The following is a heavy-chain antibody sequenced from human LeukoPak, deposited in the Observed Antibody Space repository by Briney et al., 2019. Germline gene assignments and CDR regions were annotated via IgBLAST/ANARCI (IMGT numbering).Heavy chain of an antibody. CDR3: AREVARGNSY. CDR2: INHSGST. Sequence: KPSETLSLTCAVYGGSFSGYYWSWIRQPPGKGLEWIGEINHSGSTNYNPSLKSRVTISIDTSKNQFSLKLTSVTAADTAVYYCAREVARGNSYWGQGTLVTVSS. CDR1: GGSFSGYY. V-gene: IGHV4-34*01. J-gene: IGHJ4*02. D-gene: IGHD3-10*01.